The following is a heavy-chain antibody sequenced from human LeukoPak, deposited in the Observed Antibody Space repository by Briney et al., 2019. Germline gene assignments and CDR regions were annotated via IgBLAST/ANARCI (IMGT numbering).Heavy chain of an antibody. D-gene: IGHD1-26*01. CDR3: ARGRGAIDY. J-gene: IGHJ4*02. Sequence: AGGTLRLSCAASGFTFSSYEMNWVRQAPGKGLEWVSGINWNGGSTGYADSVKGRFTISRDNAKNSLYLQMNSLRAEDTALYYCARGRGAIDYWGQGTLVTVSS. CDR2: INWNGGST. CDR1: GFTFSSYE. V-gene: IGHV3-20*04.